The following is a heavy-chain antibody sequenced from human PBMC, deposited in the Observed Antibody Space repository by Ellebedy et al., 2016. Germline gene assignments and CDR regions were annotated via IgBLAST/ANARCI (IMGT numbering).Heavy chain of an antibody. CDR2: IKSKADGGTA. D-gene: IGHD3-3*01. CDR1: GFTFTNAW. CDR3: ATTHLRITNLDRFDC. V-gene: IGHV3-15*01. Sequence: GGSLRLSCAASGFTFTNAWMTWVRQAPGKGLEWVGRIKSKADGGTADYATPVKGRFTISRDDSRNTLYLQMNSLKTEGTAVYYCATTHLRITNLDRFDCWGQGTLVTVSS. J-gene: IGHJ4*02.